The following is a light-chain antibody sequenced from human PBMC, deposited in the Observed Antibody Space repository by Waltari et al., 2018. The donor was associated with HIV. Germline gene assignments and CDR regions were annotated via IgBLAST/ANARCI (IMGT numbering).Light chain of an antibody. Sequence: QSALTQPASVSGSPGQSITISCPGTSSDVGGYNYVSWYQQHPDKAPKLVIFEVNKRPSGVSNRFSGSKSGNTASLTISGLQAEDEADYYCSSYTSSRTLVFGGGTKLTVL. V-gene: IGLV2-14*01. CDR2: EVN. CDR3: SSYTSSRTLV. J-gene: IGLJ3*02. CDR1: SSDVGGYNY.